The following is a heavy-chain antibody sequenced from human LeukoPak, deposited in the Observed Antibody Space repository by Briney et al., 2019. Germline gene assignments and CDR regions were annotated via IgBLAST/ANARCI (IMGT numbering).Heavy chain of an antibody. D-gene: IGHD6-19*01. V-gene: IGHV3-53*01. CDR2: IYSGGST. CDR1: GFTVSSNY. J-gene: IGHJ4*02. CDR3: ARGWLVRWYYFDY. Sequence: GGSLRLSCAASGFTVSSNYMSWVRQAPGKGLEWVSVIYSGGSTYYADSVKGRFTISRDNSKNTLYLQMNSLRAEDTAVYYCARGWLVRWYYFDYWGQGTLVTVSS.